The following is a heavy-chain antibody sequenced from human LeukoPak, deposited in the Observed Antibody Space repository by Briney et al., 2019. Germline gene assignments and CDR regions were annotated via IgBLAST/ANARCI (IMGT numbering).Heavy chain of an antibody. Sequence: ASVKVSCKASGYSFNDHDINWVRQATGQGLEWMGWISAYNSNTNYAQKLQGRVTLTTDTSTSTAYMELRSLISDDTAMYYCARVHYDFWSGVDAFDMWGQGTMVTVSS. CDR3: ARVHYDFWSGVDAFDM. CDR2: ISAYNSNT. V-gene: IGHV1-18*01. D-gene: IGHD3-3*01. CDR1: GYSFNDHD. J-gene: IGHJ3*02.